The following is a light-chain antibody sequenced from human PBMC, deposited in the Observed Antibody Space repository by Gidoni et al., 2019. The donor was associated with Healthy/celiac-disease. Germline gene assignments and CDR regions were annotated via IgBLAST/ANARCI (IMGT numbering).Light chain of an antibody. J-gene: IGKJ1*01. CDR2: KAS. CDR1: QSISSW. Sequence: DIQMTQSPSTLSASVGDRVTITCRASQSISSWLAWYQQKPGKAPKLLIYKASSLESGVPSRFSGSGSGTEFTLTISSLQPDDFATYYCQLYNSYPWTFXQXTKVEIK. CDR3: QLYNSYPWT. V-gene: IGKV1-5*03.